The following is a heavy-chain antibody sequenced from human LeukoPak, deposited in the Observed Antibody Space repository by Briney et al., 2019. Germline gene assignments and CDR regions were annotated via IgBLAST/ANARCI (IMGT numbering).Heavy chain of an antibody. J-gene: IGHJ4*02. CDR1: GGSISSYY. V-gene: IGHV4-59*08. CDR3: ARGDIVGTNFDY. D-gene: IGHD5-12*01. Sequence: SETLSLTCTVSGGSISSYYWSWIRQPPGKGLEWIGYIYYSGSTNYNPSLKSRVTISVDTSKNQFSLKLSSVTAADTAVYYCARGDIVGTNFDYWGQGTLVTVSS. CDR2: IYYSGST.